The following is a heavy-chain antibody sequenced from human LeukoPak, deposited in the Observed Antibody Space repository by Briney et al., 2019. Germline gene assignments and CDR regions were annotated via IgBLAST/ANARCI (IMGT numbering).Heavy chain of an antibody. D-gene: IGHD1-26*01. V-gene: IGHV3-23*01. Sequence: GGSLRLSCAASGFTFSSYAMNWVRQAPGKGLEWVSANSGSGGSTYYADSVKGRFTISRDNSKNTLYLQMNSLRAEDTAVYYCAKAVSGNYIKGFDYWGQGILVTVSS. J-gene: IGHJ4*02. CDR3: AKAVSGNYIKGFDY. CDR2: NSGSGGST. CDR1: GFTFSSYA.